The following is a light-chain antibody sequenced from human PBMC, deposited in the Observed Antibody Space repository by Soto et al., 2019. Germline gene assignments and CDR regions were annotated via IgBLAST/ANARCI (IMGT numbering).Light chain of an antibody. CDR1: QSVLYSSNNKNY. J-gene: IGKJ4*01. CDR3: QQYYSTPLT. CDR2: WAS. V-gene: IGKV4-1*01. Sequence: DIVMTQSPDSLAVSLGERATINCKSSQSVLYSSNNKNYLAWYKQKPGQPPKLLIYWASTRESGVPDRFSGSGSGTDFNLTISSLQAEDVAVDYCQQYYSTPLTFGGGTKVDIK.